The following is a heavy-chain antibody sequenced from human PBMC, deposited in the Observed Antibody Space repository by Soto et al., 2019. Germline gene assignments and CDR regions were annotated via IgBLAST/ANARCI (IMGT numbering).Heavy chain of an antibody. V-gene: IGHV3-30-3*01. J-gene: IGHJ6*01. Sequence: GAVRLACAPSGFTFSSYAMHWVRQAPGKGLEWVAVISYDGSNKYYADSVKGRFTISRDNSKNTLYLQMNSLRAEDTAVYYCARGYCSGGSCSRRNYYYGMDVWGQGTTVTVSS. CDR1: GFTFSSYA. CDR3: ARGYCSGGSCSRRNYYYGMDV. CDR2: ISYDGSNK. D-gene: IGHD2-15*01.